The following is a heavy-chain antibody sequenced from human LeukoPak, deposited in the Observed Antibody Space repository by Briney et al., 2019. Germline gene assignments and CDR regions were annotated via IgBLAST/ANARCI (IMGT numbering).Heavy chain of an antibody. CDR3: ASAEPRGIIWYPY. Sequence: PSETESLTCAVSGASISSNNWWWSWVRQPPGKGLEWIGEIYHSGSTNYNPSLKSRVTMSVDKSKNQFSLKLSSVTAADTAVYYCASAEPRGIIWYPYWGQGTLVTVSS. D-gene: IGHD6-13*01. J-gene: IGHJ4*02. CDR2: IYHSGST. V-gene: IGHV4-4*02. CDR1: GASISSNNW.